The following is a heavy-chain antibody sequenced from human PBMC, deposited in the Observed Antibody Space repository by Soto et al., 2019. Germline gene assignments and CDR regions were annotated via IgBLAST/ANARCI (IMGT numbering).Heavy chain of an antibody. J-gene: IGHJ4*02. V-gene: IGHV1-18*01. Sequence: QVQLVQSGAEVKKPGASVKVSCKASGYTFTSYGIGXXXXXXXXXLEWMGWISGYNGNTNYAQKLQGRVTMTTDTXXXXXXXXXXXXXXXXXXXXXXXXXXXXXADFDYWGQGTLVTVSS. CDR1: GYTFTSYG. CDR2: ISGYNGNT. CDR3: XXXXXXXADFDY.